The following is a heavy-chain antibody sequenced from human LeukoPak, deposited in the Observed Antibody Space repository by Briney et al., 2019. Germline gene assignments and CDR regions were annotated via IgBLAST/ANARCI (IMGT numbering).Heavy chain of an antibody. J-gene: IGHJ3*02. CDR1: GGSISSYY. CDR2: IYYSGST. V-gene: IGHV4-59*01. CDR3: ARIVVVPAATGRIAFDI. Sequence: PSETLSLTCTVSGGSISSYYWSWIRQPPGKGLEWIGYIYYSGSTNYNPSLKSRVTISVDTSKNQFSLKLSSVTAADTAVYYCARIVVVPAATGRIAFDIWGQGTMVTVSS. D-gene: IGHD2-2*01.